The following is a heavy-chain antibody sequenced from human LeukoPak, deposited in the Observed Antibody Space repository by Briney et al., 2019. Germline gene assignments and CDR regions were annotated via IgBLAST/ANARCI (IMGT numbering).Heavy chain of an antibody. J-gene: IGHJ4*02. CDR3: ARDPTPSFCGGDCYRAFDY. CDR2: IYTSGST. V-gene: IGHV4-61*02. Sequence: SQTLSLTCTVSGGSISSSSYYWGWIRQPAGKGLEWIGRIYTSGSTNYNPSLKSRVTISIDTSKNQFSLKLSSVTAADTAVYYCARDPTPSFCGGDCYRAFDYWGQGTLVTVSS. CDR1: GGSISSSSYY. D-gene: IGHD2-21*02.